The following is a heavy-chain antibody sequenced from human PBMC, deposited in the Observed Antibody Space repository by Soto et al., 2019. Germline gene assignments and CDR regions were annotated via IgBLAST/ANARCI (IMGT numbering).Heavy chain of an antibody. V-gene: IGHV1-46*03. D-gene: IGHD6-13*01. CDR1: GYTFTSYY. Sequence: QVQLVQSGAEVKKPGASVKVSCKASGYTFTSYYMHWVRQAPGQGLEWMGIINPSGGSTSYAQKFQGRVTMTRDTSTSTVYMELSSLRSEDTAVYYCASSMQQLVRFDYWGQGTLVTVSS. CDR2: INPSGGST. J-gene: IGHJ4*02. CDR3: ASSMQQLVRFDY.